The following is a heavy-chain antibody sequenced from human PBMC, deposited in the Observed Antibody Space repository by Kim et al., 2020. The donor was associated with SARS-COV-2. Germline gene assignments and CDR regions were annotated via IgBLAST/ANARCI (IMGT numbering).Heavy chain of an antibody. CDR2: IRSKGYGGTT. CDR3: TRVSGGPGH. CDR1: GFTFGDYA. Sequence: GGSLRLSCIASGFTFGDYAMSWVRQAPGKGLEWVGFIRSKGYGGTTEYAASVKGRFTISRDDSKSIAYLQMNSLKIEDTAVYHCTRVSGGPGHWRQGTLVTVSA. V-gene: IGHV3-49*04. J-gene: IGHJ4*02. D-gene: IGHD2-15*01.